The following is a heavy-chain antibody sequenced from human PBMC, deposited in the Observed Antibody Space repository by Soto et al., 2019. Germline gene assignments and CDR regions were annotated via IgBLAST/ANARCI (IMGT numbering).Heavy chain of an antibody. CDR2: ISAYNGNT. J-gene: IGHJ6*02. Sequence: GASVKVSCKGSGYTFTSYGISWVRQAPGQGLEWMGWISAYNGNTNYAQKLQGRVTMTTDTSTSTAYMELRSLRSDDTAVYYCARERTDYGDYSYGMDVWGQGTTVTVYS. V-gene: IGHV1-18*04. D-gene: IGHD4-17*01. CDR1: GYTFTSYG. CDR3: ARERTDYGDYSYGMDV.